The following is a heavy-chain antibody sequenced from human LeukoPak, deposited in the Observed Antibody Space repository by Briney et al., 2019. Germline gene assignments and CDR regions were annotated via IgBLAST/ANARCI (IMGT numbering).Heavy chain of an antibody. J-gene: IGHJ4*02. CDR2: IYHSGST. Sequence: SQTLSLTCAVSGGSISSGGYSWSWIRQPPGKGLEWIGYIYHSGSTYYNPSLKSRVTISVDTSKNQFSLKLSSVTAADTAVYYCARVGYSSSSGDDYWGQGTLVTVSS. CDR1: GGSISSGGYS. V-gene: IGHV4-30-2*01. D-gene: IGHD6-6*01. CDR3: ARVGYSSSSGDDY.